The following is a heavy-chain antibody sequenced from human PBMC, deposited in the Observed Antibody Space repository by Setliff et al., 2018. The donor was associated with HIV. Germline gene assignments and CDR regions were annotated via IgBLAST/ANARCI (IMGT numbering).Heavy chain of an antibody. CDR3: ARHVDGGLWNAYYYYGLDV. V-gene: IGHV4-4*09. CDR1: DDSFSTNY. Sequence: SETLSLTCNVSDDSFSTNYWSWVRQPPGKGLEWIGYIYASGSTNYNPSLKSRVTILIDTSTNQFSLKLSSVTASDTAVYYCARHVDGGLWNAYYYYGLDVWGQGTAVTVSS. D-gene: IGHD3-3*01. CDR2: IYASGST. J-gene: IGHJ6*02.